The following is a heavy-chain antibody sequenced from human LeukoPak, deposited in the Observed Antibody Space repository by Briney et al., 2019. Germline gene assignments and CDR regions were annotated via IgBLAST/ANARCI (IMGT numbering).Heavy chain of an antibody. D-gene: IGHD4-23*01. J-gene: IGHJ4*02. CDR3: ARDDYGGNSGPDY. V-gene: IGHV1-46*01. CDR1: GYTFTSYY. CDR2: INPSGGTT. Sequence: APVKVSCKASGYTFTSYYVHWVRQAPGQGLEWMGIINPSGGTTSYAQKFQGRVTMTRDTSTSKVYMELSSLRSEDTAVYYCARDDYGGNSGPDYWGQGTLVTVSS.